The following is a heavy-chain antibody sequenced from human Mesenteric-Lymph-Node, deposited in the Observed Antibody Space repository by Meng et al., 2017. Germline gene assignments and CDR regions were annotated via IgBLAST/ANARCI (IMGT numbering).Heavy chain of an antibody. J-gene: IGHJ4*02. CDR2: IYYSGST. CDR1: GGSISSYY. V-gene: IGHV4-59*12. D-gene: IGHD6-19*01. Sequence: GSLRLSCTVSGGSISSYYWSWIRQPPGKGLEWIGYIYYSGSTNYNPSLKSRVTISVDTSKNQFSLKLSSVTAADTAVYYCARELSGWYEDYWGQGTLVTVSS. CDR3: ARELSGWYEDY.